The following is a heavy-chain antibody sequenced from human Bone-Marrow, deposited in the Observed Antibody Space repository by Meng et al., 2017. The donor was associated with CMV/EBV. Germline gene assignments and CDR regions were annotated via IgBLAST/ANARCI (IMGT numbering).Heavy chain of an antibody. V-gene: IGHV4-61*01. Sequence: SENLSLTCTVSAGSVSSGSYYWSWIRQPPGKGLEWIGYIYYSGSTNYNPSLKSRVTISVDTSKNQFSLKLSSVTAADTAVYYCARGCIAALSAASLGYWGQGTLVTVSS. CDR1: AGSVSSGSYY. D-gene: IGHD6-6*01. J-gene: IGHJ4*02. CDR2: IYYSGST. CDR3: ARGCIAALSAASLGY.